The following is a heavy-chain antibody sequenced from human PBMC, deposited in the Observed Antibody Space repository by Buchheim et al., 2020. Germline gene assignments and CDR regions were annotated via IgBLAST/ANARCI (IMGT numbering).Heavy chain of an antibody. CDR3: ARAEDYDILTGYSPGAYFDY. V-gene: IGHV4-59*01. CDR2: IYYSGST. Sequence: QVQLQESGPGLVKPSETLSLTCTVSGGSISSYYWSWIRQPPGKGLEWIGYIYYSGSTNYNPSLKSRVTISVDTSKNQFSLKLSSVTAADTAVYYCARAEDYDILTGYSPGAYFDYWGQGTL. CDR1: GGSISSYY. D-gene: IGHD3-9*01. J-gene: IGHJ4*02.